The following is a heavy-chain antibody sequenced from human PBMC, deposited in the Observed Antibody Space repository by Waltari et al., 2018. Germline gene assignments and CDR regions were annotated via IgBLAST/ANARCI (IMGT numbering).Heavy chain of an antibody. Sequence: QGQLVQSGDDVKKPGASVEVSCKTSGYKFTSYGISWVRQAPGQGLEWMAWISTYNGYTYYAQRFQGRVTVTTDTSTSTVYMDLTSLRSDDTAVYYCVRQEALENGVFDIWGQGTKVSVSS. J-gene: IGHJ3*02. CDR3: VRQEALENGVFDI. D-gene: IGHD3-3*01. CDR2: ISTYNGYT. CDR1: GYKFTSYG. V-gene: IGHV1-18*01.